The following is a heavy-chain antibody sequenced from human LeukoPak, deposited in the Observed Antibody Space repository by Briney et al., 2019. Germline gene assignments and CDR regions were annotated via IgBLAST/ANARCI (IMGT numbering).Heavy chain of an antibody. CDR1: GYTFTSYA. CDR3: ASPTIVQVGATYGYYYGMDV. CDR2: IIPIFGTA. D-gene: IGHD1-26*01. J-gene: IGHJ6*02. Sequence: ASVKVSCKASGYTFTSYAMHWVRQAPGQGLEWMGGIIPIFGTANYAQKFQGRVTITADESTSTAYMELSSLRSEDTAVYYCASPTIVQVGATYGYYYGMDVWGQGTTVTVSS. V-gene: IGHV1-69*13.